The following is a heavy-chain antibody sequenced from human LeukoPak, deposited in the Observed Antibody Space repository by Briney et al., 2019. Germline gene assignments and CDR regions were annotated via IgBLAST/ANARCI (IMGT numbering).Heavy chain of an antibody. D-gene: IGHD3-22*01. Sequence: SETLSLTCTVSGGSISSYYWSWIRQPAGKGLEWIGRIYTSGSTNYNPSLKSRVTMSVDTSKNQFSLKLSSVTAADTAVYYCARFYDSSGYLWFDPWGQGTLVTVSS. CDR2: IYTSGST. CDR3: ARFYDSSGYLWFDP. CDR1: GGSISSYY. V-gene: IGHV4-4*07. J-gene: IGHJ5*02.